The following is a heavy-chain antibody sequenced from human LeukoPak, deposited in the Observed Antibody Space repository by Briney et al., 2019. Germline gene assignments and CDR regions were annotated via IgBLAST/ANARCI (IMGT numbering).Heavy chain of an antibody. Sequence: PGGSLRLSCAASGFTFSSSWMTWVRQAPGKGLAWVANIKQDGSEIFYVDSVKGRFTMSRDNAKSSLYLQMNSLRAEDTAVYYCARVESYGSGVLGHWGQGTLVTVSS. CDR3: ARVESYGSGVLGH. D-gene: IGHD3-10*01. V-gene: IGHV3-7*02. CDR1: GFTFSSSW. CDR2: IKQDGSEI. J-gene: IGHJ1*01.